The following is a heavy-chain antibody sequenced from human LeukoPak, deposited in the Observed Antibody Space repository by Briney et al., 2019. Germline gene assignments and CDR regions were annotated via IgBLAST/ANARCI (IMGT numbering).Heavy chain of an antibody. CDR3: ARLHYFDTTGCPDY. D-gene: IGHD3-22*01. V-gene: IGHV4-39*01. Sequence: SETLSLTCAVSGGPISSSSFYWGWIRQPPGKGLEWIGSIYYSGSTYYDPSLKSRVTISVDTSKNQFSLKLTSVTAADTAVYYCARLHYFDTTGCPDYWGQGTLVTVSS. CDR1: GGPISSSSFY. CDR2: IYYSGST. J-gene: IGHJ4*02.